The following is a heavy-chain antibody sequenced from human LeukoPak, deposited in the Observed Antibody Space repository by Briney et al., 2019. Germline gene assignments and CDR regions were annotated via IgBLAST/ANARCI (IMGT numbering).Heavy chain of an antibody. D-gene: IGHD2-15*01. CDR1: GFTFSSYS. V-gene: IGHV3-48*01. CDR3: ARVCSGGSCYSGLYYYYYMDV. Sequence: GGSLRLSCAASGFTFSSYSMNWVRQAPGKGLEWVSYISSSSSTIYYADSVKGRFTISRDNAKNSLYLQMNSLRAEDTAVYYCARVCSGGSCYSGLYYYYYMDVWGKGTTVTVSS. J-gene: IGHJ6*03. CDR2: ISSSSSTI.